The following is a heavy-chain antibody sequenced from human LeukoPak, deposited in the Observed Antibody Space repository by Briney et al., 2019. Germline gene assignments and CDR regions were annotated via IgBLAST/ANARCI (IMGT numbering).Heavy chain of an antibody. D-gene: IGHD2-15*01. CDR3: ARCYGGSCYMDY. CDR1: GXTFSSFG. Sequence: GRSLRLSCAASGXTFSSFGMHWVRQAPGKCLEWVALISFDGRNPYYADSVRGRFTISRDNSKDTLYLQMNSLRAEDTAVYYCARCYGGSCYMDYWGQGTLVTVSS. CDR2: ISFDGRNP. V-gene: IGHV3-33*01. J-gene: IGHJ4*03.